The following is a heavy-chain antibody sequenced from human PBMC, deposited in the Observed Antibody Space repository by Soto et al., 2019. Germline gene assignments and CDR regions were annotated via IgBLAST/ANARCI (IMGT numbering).Heavy chain of an antibody. Sequence: EVQLVESGGGLVQPGGSLRLSCAASGFTFSSYSMNWVRQAPGKGLEWVSYISSSSSTIYYADSVKGRFTISRDNAKNALYLQMDSLRDEDTAVYYCARDQRIAYSSSSGALDYGMDVWGQGTTVTVSS. CDR2: ISSSSSTI. CDR3: ARDQRIAYSSSSGALDYGMDV. J-gene: IGHJ6*02. V-gene: IGHV3-48*02. D-gene: IGHD6-6*01. CDR1: GFTFSSYS.